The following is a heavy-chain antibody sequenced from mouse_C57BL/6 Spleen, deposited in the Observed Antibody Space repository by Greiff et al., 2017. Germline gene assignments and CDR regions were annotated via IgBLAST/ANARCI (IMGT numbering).Heavy chain of an antibody. D-gene: IGHD2-4*01. CDR3: ARPYDYPDYYAMHT. CDR2: ISSGSSTI. V-gene: IGHV5-17*01. CDR1: GFTFSDSG. J-gene: IGHJ4*01. Sequence: EVHLVESGGGLVKPGGSLKLSCAASGFTFSDSGMHWVRQAPEKGLEWVAYISSGSSTIYYADTVKGRFTISRDNAKNTLFLQMTSLRSEDTAMYYCARPYDYPDYYAMHTRRQGASGTVFS.